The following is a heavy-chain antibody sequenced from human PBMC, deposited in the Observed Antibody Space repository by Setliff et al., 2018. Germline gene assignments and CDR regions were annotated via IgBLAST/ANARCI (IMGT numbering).Heavy chain of an antibody. CDR3: ARSPSSGSYWNACPFYSDR. Sequence: PSETLSLTCSVSGASIGSGGYFWIWIRQPAGKGLEWIGHISPGGSTNYNPSLRSRVTISLDTSKNHFSLRVNSVTAADTALYYCARSPSSGSYWNACPFYSDRWGQGTLVTVSS. J-gene: IGHJ5*02. CDR2: ISPGGST. CDR1: GASIGSGGYF. V-gene: IGHV4-61*09. D-gene: IGHD3-10*01.